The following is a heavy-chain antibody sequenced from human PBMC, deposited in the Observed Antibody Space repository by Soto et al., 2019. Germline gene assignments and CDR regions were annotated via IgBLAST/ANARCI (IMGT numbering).Heavy chain of an antibody. Sequence: QVLLQESGPGLVKPSQTLSLTCTVSGGSISSGDDFWTWIRPPPGKGLEWIGYIYYSGSTYYNPSRKSRLNKSVDKSKNQFSLKLSSVTAADTAVYYCARDRAKWKDYYYYGMDVWGQGTTVTVSS. D-gene: IGHD1-20*01. CDR2: IYYSGST. J-gene: IGHJ6*02. CDR1: GGSISSGDDF. V-gene: IGHV4-30-4*01. CDR3: ARDRAKWKDYYYYGMDV.